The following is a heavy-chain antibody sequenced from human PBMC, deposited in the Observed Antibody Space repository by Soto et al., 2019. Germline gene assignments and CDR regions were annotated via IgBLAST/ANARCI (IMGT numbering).Heavy chain of an antibody. V-gene: IGHV1-8*01. CDR2: MNPNSGNT. CDR3: ARATTVTVPRTPRY. CDR1: GYTFTSYD. Sequence: QVQLVQSGAEVKKPGASVKVSCKASGYTFTSYDINWVRQATGQGLEWMGWMNPNSGNTGYAQKFQGRGTMTRTTNISTAYMELDSMISEDTAVYDCARATTVTVPRTPRYWGQGTLVTVSS. D-gene: IGHD4-17*01. J-gene: IGHJ4*02.